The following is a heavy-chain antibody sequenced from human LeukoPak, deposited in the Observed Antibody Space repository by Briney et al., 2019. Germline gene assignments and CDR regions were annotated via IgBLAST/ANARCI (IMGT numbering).Heavy chain of an antibody. D-gene: IGHD6-19*01. Sequence: PSENLSLTCTVSGGSISSSSYYWGWIRQPPGKGLEWIGSIYYSGSTYYNPSLKSRVTISVDTSKNQFSLKLSSVTAADTAVYYCARAPYSSGGNWFDPWGQGTLVTVSS. CDR2: IYYSGST. V-gene: IGHV4-39*07. J-gene: IGHJ5*02. CDR1: GGSISSSSYY. CDR3: ARAPYSSGGNWFDP.